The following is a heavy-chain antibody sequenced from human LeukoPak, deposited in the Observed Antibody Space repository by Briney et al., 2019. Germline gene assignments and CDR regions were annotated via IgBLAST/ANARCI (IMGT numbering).Heavy chain of an antibody. CDR1: GGSISSYY. CDR3: ARGGVYFDY. J-gene: IGHJ4*02. CDR2: IYYRGST. D-gene: IGHD3-10*01. Sequence: SETLSLTCTVSGGSISSYYWSWIRQPPGKGLEWIGSIYYRGSTNYNPSLKSRVTISVDTSKNQFSLKLSSVTAADTAVYYCARGGVYFDYWGQGTLVTVSS. V-gene: IGHV4-59*01.